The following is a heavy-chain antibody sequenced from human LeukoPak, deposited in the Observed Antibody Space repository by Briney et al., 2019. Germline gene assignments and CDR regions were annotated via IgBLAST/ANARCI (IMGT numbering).Heavy chain of an antibody. V-gene: IGHV4-34*01. CDR1: GGSISSYY. J-gene: IGHJ2*01. CDR3: ARGRRRACSSTSCHAYFGL. D-gene: IGHD2-2*01. CDR2: INHSGGT. Sequence: SETLSLTCTVSGGSISSYYWSWIRQPPGKGLEWIGEINHSGGTNYNPSLKSRVTFSVDTSKNQFSLKLNSVTAADTAVYYCARGRRRACSSTSCHAYFGLWGRGTLVAVSS.